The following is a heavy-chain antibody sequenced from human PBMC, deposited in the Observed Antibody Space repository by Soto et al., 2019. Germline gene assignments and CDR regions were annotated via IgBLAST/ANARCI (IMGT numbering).Heavy chain of an antibody. J-gene: IGHJ5*02. V-gene: IGHV5-51*07. D-gene: IGHD3-3*01. CDR1: GYSFTLYW. CDR2: IYPGDSDT. CDR3: ARLKDAPYDFWRQTHNWFDP. Sequence: PGESLKISCKGSGYSFTLYWIGWVHQMPGKGLEWMGIIYPGDSDTRYSPSFQGQVTISADKSISTAYLQWSSLKASDTAMYYCARLKDAPYDFWRQTHNWFDPWGQGTLVTVSS.